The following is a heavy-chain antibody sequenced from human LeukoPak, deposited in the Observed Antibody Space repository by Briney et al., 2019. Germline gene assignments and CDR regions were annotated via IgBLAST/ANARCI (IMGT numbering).Heavy chain of an antibody. Sequence: SETLSLTCTVSGGSISSGDYYWSWIRQPPGKGLERIGYIYYSGSTYYNPSLKSRVTISVDTSKNQFSLKLSSVTAADTAVYYCARDNYYDSRVPFDYWGQGTLVTVSS. CDR2: IYYSGST. V-gene: IGHV4-30-4*08. J-gene: IGHJ4*02. CDR3: ARDNYYDSRVPFDY. CDR1: GGSISSGDYY. D-gene: IGHD3-22*01.